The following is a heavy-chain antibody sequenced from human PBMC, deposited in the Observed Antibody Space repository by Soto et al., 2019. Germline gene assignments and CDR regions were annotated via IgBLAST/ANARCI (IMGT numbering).Heavy chain of an antibody. D-gene: IGHD3-16*01. CDR3: ARGTTWGYFDS. Sequence: SETLSLTGAVSGGSIRSGGYAGSWIRKPLGKGLERFGYIYHSGSTYYIPSLKTRVTISVDRSKNQFSLKLSSVTAADTAVYCCARGTTWGYFDSWGQGTLVTVSS. J-gene: IGHJ4*02. CDR2: IYHSGST. CDR1: GGSIRSGGYA. V-gene: IGHV4-30-2*01.